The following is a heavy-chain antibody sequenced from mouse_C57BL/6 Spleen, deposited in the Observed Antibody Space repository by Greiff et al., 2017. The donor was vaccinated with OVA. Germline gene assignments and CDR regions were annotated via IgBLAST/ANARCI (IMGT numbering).Heavy chain of an antibody. V-gene: IGHV5-17*01. J-gene: IGHJ1*03. CDR2: ISSGSSTI. CDR1: GFTFSDYG. Sequence: EVKLVESGGGLVKPGGSLKLSCAASGFTFSDYGMHWVRQAPEKGLEWVAYISSGSSTIYYADTVKGRFTISRDNAKNTLFLQMTSLRSEDTAMYYCANDYYYGSSYWYFDVWGTGTTVTVSS. D-gene: IGHD1-1*01. CDR3: ANDYYYGSSYWYFDV.